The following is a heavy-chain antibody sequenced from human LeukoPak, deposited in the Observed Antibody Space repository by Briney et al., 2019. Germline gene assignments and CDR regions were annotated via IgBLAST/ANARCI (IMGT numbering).Heavy chain of an antibody. D-gene: IGHD3-22*01. Sequence: GGSLRLSCAASGFTVSSNYMSWVRQAPGKGLEWVSVIYSGGSTYYADSVKGRFTISRDNSKNTLYLQMNSLRAEDTAVYYCAMPYYYDSSDAFDIWGQGTMVTVSS. V-gene: IGHV3-66*01. CDR1: GFTVSSNY. CDR3: AMPYYYDSSDAFDI. CDR2: IYSGGST. J-gene: IGHJ3*02.